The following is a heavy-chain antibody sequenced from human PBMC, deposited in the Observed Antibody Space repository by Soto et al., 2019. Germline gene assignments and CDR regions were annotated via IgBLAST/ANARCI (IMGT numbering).Heavy chain of an antibody. CDR2: ISWNSGSI. CDR3: AKDIDDSSGYYYSLAFDI. V-gene: IGHV3-9*01. Sequence: EVQLVESGGGLVQPGRSLRLSCAASGFTFDDYAMHWVRQAPGKGLEWVSGISWNSGSIGYADSVKGRFTISRDNAKNSLYLQMNSLRAEDTALYYCAKDIDDSSGYYYSLAFDIWGQGTMVTVSS. J-gene: IGHJ3*02. CDR1: GFTFDDYA. D-gene: IGHD3-22*01.